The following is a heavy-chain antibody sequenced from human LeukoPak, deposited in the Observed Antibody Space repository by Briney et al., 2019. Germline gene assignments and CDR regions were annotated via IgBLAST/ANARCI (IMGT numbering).Heavy chain of an antibody. CDR3: ARFNTPLFRYGDYTSDAFDI. Sequence: SETLSLTCTVSGGSISSSSYYWGWIRQSPGTGLEWIGTIYYTGSTYYSPSLKRRGTISIDTSKNQFSLKLSSVTAADTAVYYCARFNTPLFRYGDYTSDAFDIWGQGTMVTVSS. D-gene: IGHD4-17*01. CDR2: IYYTGST. V-gene: IGHV4-39*07. J-gene: IGHJ3*02. CDR1: GGSISSSSYY.